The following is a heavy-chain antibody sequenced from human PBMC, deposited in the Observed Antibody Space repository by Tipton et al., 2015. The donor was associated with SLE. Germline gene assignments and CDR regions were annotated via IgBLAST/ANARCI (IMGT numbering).Heavy chain of an antibody. J-gene: IGHJ4*02. CDR1: GYSFTNYW. V-gene: IGHV5-51*03. D-gene: IGHD3/OR15-3a*01. CDR2: IHPADSDT. CDR3: ARLSGLGATPNSDY. Sequence: QSGAEVKKPGESLKISCKGSGYSFTNYWIGWVRQMPGKGLEWMGIIHPADSDTKYSPSFQDQVTISADKSISTAYLQWSSLKASDTAIYYCARLSGLGATPNSDYWGQGTLVTVSS.